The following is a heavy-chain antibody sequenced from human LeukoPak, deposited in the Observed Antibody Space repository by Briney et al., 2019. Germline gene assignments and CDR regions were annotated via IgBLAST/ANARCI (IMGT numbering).Heavy chain of an antibody. CDR2: ISSNGGST. CDR1: GFTFSSYA. D-gene: IGHD2-15*01. Sequence: TGRSLRLSCAASGFTFSSYAMHWVRQAPEKGLEYVSAISSNGGSTYYADSVKGRFTISRDNSKNTLYLQMSSLRAEDTAVYYCVKGYVGPVVVVAAIFWGQGTLVTVSS. J-gene: IGHJ4*02. V-gene: IGHV3-64D*06. CDR3: VKGYVGPVVVVAAIF.